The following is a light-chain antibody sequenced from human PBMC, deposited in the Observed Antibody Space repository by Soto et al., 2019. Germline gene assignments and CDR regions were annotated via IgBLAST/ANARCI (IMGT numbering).Light chain of an antibody. CDR2: AAS. Sequence: DIQMTQSPSSLSASVGDRVTISCRASQGIANYLAWYQQXXXKVPELLIYAASTLHSGVPSRFSGSGSGTDFTLTISSLQPEDVASYYCQKYSSAPWTFGQGTKVEIK. J-gene: IGKJ1*01. CDR3: QKYSSAPWT. V-gene: IGKV1-27*01. CDR1: QGIANY.